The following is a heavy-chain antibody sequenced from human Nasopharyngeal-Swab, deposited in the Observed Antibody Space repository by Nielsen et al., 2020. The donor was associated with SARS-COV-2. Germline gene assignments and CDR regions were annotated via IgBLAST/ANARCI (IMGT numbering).Heavy chain of an antibody. CDR2: IYYSGRT. CDR3: ARLHGSASYYGLADPHWLDP. V-gene: IGHV4-30-4*01. Sequence: WIRQPPGKGLEWIGYIYYSGRTYYNPSLKSRVSISADTSKNQFSLKLSSVTAAGTAVYSCARLHGSASYYGLADPHWLDPWGQGTLVTVSS. J-gene: IGHJ5*02. D-gene: IGHD3-10*01.